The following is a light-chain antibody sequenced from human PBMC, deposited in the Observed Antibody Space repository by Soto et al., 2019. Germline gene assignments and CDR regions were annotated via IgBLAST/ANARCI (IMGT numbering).Light chain of an antibody. CDR3: AAWDDSLNGQVV. J-gene: IGLJ2*01. Sequence: QSVLTQPPSASGTPGQRVTISCSGSSSNIGSNTVNWYQQLPGTAPKLLIYSNNQRPSGVPDRFSGSKSGTSASLAISGLQYEDEAAYYCAAWDDSLNGQVVFGGGTKLTVL. CDR1: SSNIGSNT. V-gene: IGLV1-44*01. CDR2: SNN.